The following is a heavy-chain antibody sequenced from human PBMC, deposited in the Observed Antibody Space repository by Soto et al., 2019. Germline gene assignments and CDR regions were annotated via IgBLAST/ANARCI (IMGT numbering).Heavy chain of an antibody. CDR2: IYSVGNT. CDR1: GFTVNSNY. V-gene: IGHV3-53*02. J-gene: IGHJ6*02. CDR3: ARDLALGGMDV. Sequence: EVQLVETGGGLIQPGGSLRLSCAASGFTVNSNYISWVRQAPGKGLEWGSVIYSVGNTYYADSVKGRFTISRDNSKNTLYLQMNSLRAEDTAVYYCARDLALGGMDVWGQGTTVTVSS. D-gene: IGHD3-16*02.